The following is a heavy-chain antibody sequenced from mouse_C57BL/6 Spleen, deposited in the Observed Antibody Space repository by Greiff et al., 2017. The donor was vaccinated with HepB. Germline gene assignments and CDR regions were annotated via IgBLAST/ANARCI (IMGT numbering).Heavy chain of an antibody. J-gene: IGHJ3*01. CDR2: IRNKANGYTT. CDR3: ARSYYDYAFAY. V-gene: IGHV7-3*01. D-gene: IGHD2-4*01. Sequence: EVQGVESGGGLVQPGGSLSLSCAASGFTFTDYYMSWVRQPPGKALEWLGFIRNKANGYTTEYSASVKGRFTISRDNSQSILYLQMNALRAEDSAAYYCARSYYDYAFAYWGQGTLVTVSA. CDR1: GFTFTDYY.